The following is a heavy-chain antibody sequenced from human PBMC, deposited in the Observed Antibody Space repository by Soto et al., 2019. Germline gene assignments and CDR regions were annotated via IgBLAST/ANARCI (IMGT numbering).Heavy chain of an antibody. J-gene: IGHJ4*02. Sequence: SETLSLTCAVSGGSISSSNWWSWVRRPPGKGLEWIGEIYHSGSTNYNPSLKSRVTISVDKSKNQFSLKLSSVTAADTAVYYCARAAMGGSSWPFDYWGQGTLVTVSS. CDR2: IYHSGST. CDR3: ARAAMGGSSWPFDY. D-gene: IGHD6-13*01. V-gene: IGHV4-4*02. CDR1: GGSISSSNW.